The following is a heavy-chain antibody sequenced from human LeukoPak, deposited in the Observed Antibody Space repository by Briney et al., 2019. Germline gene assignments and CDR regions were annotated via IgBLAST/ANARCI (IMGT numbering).Heavy chain of an antibody. J-gene: IGHJ6*03. CDR3: ARYSAYYDFWSGDYYYYMDV. Sequence: PGGSLRLPCAASGFTFSSYWMNWVRQAPGEGLEWVANIKQDGSEKYYVDSVKGRFTISRDNAKNSLYLQMNSLRAEDTAVYYCARYSAYYDFWSGDYYYYMDVWGKGTTVTVSS. D-gene: IGHD3-3*01. CDR1: GFTFSSYW. V-gene: IGHV3-7*01. CDR2: IKQDGSEK.